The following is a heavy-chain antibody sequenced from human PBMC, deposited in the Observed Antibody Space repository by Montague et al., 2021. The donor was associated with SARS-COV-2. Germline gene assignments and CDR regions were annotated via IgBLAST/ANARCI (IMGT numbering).Heavy chain of an antibody. Sequence: SETLSLTCSISGVSITSYYWSWVRQPAGKGLEWIGHSYASGSTNYSSSLKSRVRLSIDNPKNQFSLKLESLAAADTAVYYCVRDGGKWYCFDYWGQGALVTVSS. CDR1: GVSITSYY. CDR2: SYASGST. CDR3: VRDGGKWYCFDY. V-gene: IGHV4-4*07. J-gene: IGHJ4*02. D-gene: IGHD2-15*01.